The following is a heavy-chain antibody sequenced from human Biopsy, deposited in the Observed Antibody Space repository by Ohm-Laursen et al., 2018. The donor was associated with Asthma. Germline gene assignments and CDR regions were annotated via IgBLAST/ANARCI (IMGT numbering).Heavy chain of an antibody. V-gene: IGHV3-30*03. Sequence: SLRLSCSASGFSFGSFGMHWVRQVPGKGPEWVALISFDGRYEYYADSVKGRFTISRDNPMKRLYLQMSSLTAEDTAVYYCASRRGDFWSGYYMDYWGQETLVTVSS. D-gene: IGHD3-3*01. CDR3: ASRRGDFWSGYYMDY. CDR1: GFSFGSFG. CDR2: ISFDGRYE. J-gene: IGHJ4*02.